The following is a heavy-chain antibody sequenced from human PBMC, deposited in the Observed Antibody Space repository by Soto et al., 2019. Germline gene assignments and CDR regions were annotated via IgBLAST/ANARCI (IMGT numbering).Heavy chain of an antibody. V-gene: IGHV3-30*18. D-gene: IGHD6-6*01. CDR3: AKSAPGSIAARPLDY. Sequence: QVQLVESGGGVVQPGRSLRLSCAASGFTFSSYGMHWVRQAPGKGLEWVAVISYDGSNKYYADSVKGRFTISRDNSKNTLYLQMNSWRAEDTAVYYGAKSAPGSIAARPLDYWGQGTLVTVSS. CDR2: ISYDGSNK. CDR1: GFTFSSYG. J-gene: IGHJ4*02.